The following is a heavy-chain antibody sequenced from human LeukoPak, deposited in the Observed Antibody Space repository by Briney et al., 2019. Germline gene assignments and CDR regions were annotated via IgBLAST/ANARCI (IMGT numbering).Heavy chain of an antibody. CDR1: GFTLSSYD. CDR2: ISARSRT. CDR3: AKVNTYTNDQN. V-gene: IGHV3-23*01. Sequence: PGGSPRLSCAASGFTLSSYDLSWVRQAPGKGLEWVSAISARSRTYYADSVKGRFTISRDNSKNTLYLQMNSLRAEDTAVYYCAKVNTYTNDQNWGKGTRDSVSS. D-gene: IGHD3-16*01. J-gene: IGHJ4*02.